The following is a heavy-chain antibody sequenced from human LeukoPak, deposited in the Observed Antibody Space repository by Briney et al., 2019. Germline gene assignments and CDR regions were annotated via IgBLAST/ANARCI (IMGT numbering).Heavy chain of an antibody. CDR1: GFTFSSYA. Sequence: GGSLRLSCAASGFTFSSYAMHWVRQAPGKGLEWVAVISYDGSNKYYADSVKGRFTISRDNSKNTLYLQMNSLRAEDTAVYYCARGGTKRYSSSWLKNWFDPWGQGTLVTVSS. CDR3: ARGGTKRYSSSWLKNWFDP. CDR2: ISYDGSNK. J-gene: IGHJ5*02. V-gene: IGHV3-30*04. D-gene: IGHD6-13*01.